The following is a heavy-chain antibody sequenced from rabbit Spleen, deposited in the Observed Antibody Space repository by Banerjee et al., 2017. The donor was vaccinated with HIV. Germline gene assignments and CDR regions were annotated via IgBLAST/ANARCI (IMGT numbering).Heavy chain of an antibody. D-gene: IGHD1-1*01. CDR1: GFSFWEKEV. CDR2: IATITGKT. V-gene: IGHV1S45*01. CDR3: ARDLPEIVGWNFGF. J-gene: IGHJ6*01. Sequence: QERLVESGGGLVQPGASLTLTCTASGFSFWEKEVMCWVRQALGKGLEWIGCIATITGKTFYATWAKGRFTISRASSTTVFLQVTRLTVADTATYFCARDLPEIVGWNFGFWGPGTLVTVS.